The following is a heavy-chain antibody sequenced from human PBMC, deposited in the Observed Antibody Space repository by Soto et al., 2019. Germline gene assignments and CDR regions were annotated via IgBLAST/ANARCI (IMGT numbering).Heavy chain of an antibody. J-gene: IGHJ6*02. Sequence: SGPTGEPTQTLTLTCTFSGFSLSTSGMCVSWIRQPPGKALEWLARIDWDDDKYYSTSLKTRLTISKDTSKNQVVLTMTNMDPVDTATYYCARDFCVDFWPGVWGQGTTVTVSS. V-gene: IGHV2-70*11. D-gene: IGHD3-3*01. CDR1: GFSLSTSGMC. CDR2: IDWDDDK. CDR3: ARDFCVDFWPGV.